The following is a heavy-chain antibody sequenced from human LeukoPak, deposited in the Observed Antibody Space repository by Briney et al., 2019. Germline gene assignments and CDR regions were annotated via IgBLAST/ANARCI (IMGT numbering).Heavy chain of an antibody. CDR1: GYRFTDYW. D-gene: IGHD1-7*01. V-gene: IGHV5-51*01. CDR3: ARGAAGTIPDYYHFGMDI. CDR2: IYPGDSDT. Sequence: GESLKISCKGSGYRFTDYWIGWVRQMPGKGLEWMGIIYPGDSDTRYSPSFQGQVTISVDKSINTAHLQWGSLKASDTAMYYCARGAAGTIPDYYHFGMDIWGQGTTVTVSS. J-gene: IGHJ6*02.